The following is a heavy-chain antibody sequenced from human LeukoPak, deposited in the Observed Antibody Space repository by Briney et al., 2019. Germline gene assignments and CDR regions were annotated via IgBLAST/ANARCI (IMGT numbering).Heavy chain of an antibody. D-gene: IGHD4-17*01. CDR2: IYHSGST. J-gene: IGHJ6*03. CDR3: AREDSYYGDYRNKPYYYYYYMDV. Sequence: GSLRLSCEASGFTFSTFAMIWVRQPPGKGLEWIGEIYHSGSTNYNPSLKGRVTISVDKSKNQFSLKLSSVTAADTAVYYCAREDSYYGDYRNKPYYYYYYMDVWGKGTTVTVSS. CDR1: GFTFSTFAM. V-gene: IGHV4-4*02.